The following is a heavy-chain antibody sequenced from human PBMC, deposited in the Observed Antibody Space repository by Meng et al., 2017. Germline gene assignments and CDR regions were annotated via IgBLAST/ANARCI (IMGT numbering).Heavy chain of an antibody. Sequence: QARLGRSGAEVKKPGSSVKVSCKASGGTFSSYAISWVRQAPGQGLEWMGGIIPIFGTANYAQKFQGRVTITADKSTSTAYMELSSLRSEDTAVYYCARVGITMVRGFGYWGQGTLVTVSS. D-gene: IGHD3-10*01. CDR2: IIPIFGTA. J-gene: IGHJ4*02. CDR3: ARVGITMVRGFGY. CDR1: GGTFSSYA. V-gene: IGHV1-69*06.